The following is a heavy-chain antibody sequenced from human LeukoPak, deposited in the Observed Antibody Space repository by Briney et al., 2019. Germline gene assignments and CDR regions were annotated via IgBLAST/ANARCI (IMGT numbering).Heavy chain of an antibody. CDR3: SRIKKRRRWVGGDAFDI. V-gene: IGHV4-59*08. CDR1: GGSISSYY. CDR2: IYYSGSS. J-gene: IGHJ3*02. D-gene: IGHD3-10*01. Sequence: SETLSLTCTVSGGSISSYYWSWIRQPPGKGLEWIGYIYYSGSSNYNPSLKSRVTISVDTSKNQFSLKLSSVTAADTAVYYWSRIKKRRRWVGGDAFDIWGQGTMVTVSS.